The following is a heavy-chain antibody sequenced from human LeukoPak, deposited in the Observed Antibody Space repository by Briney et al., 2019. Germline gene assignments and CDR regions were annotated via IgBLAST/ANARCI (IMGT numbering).Heavy chain of an antibody. J-gene: IGHJ4*02. Sequence: SETLSLTCTVSGGSFSSYYWSWIRQPPGKGLEWIGYIYYSGSTDYNPSLKSRVTISVDTSKNQFSLRLSSVTAADTAVYYCARGCSGGDCYSVFDYWGQGTLVTVSS. CDR1: GGSFSSYY. D-gene: IGHD2-15*01. V-gene: IGHV4-59*08. CDR3: ARGCSGGDCYSVFDY. CDR2: IYYSGST.